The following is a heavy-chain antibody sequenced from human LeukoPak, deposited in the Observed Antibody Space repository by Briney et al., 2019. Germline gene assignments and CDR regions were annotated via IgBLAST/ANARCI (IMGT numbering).Heavy chain of an antibody. CDR2: INPNSGGT. J-gene: IGHJ4*02. Sequence: ASVKVSCKASGYTFTGYYMHWVRQAPGQGLEWMGWINPNSGGTNYAQKFQGRVTMTRDTSTSTAYMELSRLRSDDTAVYYCASASGYDSIGLDYWGQGTLVTVSS. CDR3: ASASGYDSIGLDY. D-gene: IGHD5-12*01. V-gene: IGHV1-2*02. CDR1: GYTFTGYY.